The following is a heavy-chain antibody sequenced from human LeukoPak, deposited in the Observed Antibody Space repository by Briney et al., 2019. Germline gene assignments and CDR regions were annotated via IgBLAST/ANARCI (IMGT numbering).Heavy chain of an antibody. D-gene: IGHD5-12*01. Sequence: GGSLRLSCAASGFTFSTYAMHWVRHAPGKGWEGVAVISYDGGKKYYADSVKGRFTISRDNSKNMLYLQMNSLRPEETAVYYCARDDSDVRIVATVSREGDYFDYWGQGTLGTVSS. CDR2: ISYDGGKK. CDR3: ARDDSDVRIVATVSREGDYFDY. CDR1: GFTFSTYA. V-gene: IGHV3-30*04. J-gene: IGHJ4*02.